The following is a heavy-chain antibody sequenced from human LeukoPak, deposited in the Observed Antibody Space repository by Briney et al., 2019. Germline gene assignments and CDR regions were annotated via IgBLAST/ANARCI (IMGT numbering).Heavy chain of an antibody. J-gene: IGHJ3*02. CDR2: IRYDGSNK. CDR1: GFTFSSYG. Sequence: GGSLRLSCAASGFTFSSYGMHWVRQAPGKGLEWVAFIRYDGSNKYYADSVKGRFTISRDNSKNTLYLQMNSLRAEDTAVYYCAKAAYYDTSAFDIWGQGTMVTVSS. CDR3: AKAAYYDTSAFDI. D-gene: IGHD3-22*01. V-gene: IGHV3-30*02.